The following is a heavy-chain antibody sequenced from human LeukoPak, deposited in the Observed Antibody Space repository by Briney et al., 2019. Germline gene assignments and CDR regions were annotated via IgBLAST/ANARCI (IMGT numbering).Heavy chain of an antibody. Sequence: SETLSLTCTVSGGAISSGGYYWSWIRQHPGKGLEWIGYIYYSGSTYYNPSLKSRVTISVDTSKNQFSMKLSSVTAADTAVYYCARESLSSGYFDYWGQGTLVTVSS. D-gene: IGHD3-22*01. CDR1: GGAISSGGYY. J-gene: IGHJ4*02. V-gene: IGHV4-31*03. CDR2: IYYSGST. CDR3: ARESLSSGYFDY.